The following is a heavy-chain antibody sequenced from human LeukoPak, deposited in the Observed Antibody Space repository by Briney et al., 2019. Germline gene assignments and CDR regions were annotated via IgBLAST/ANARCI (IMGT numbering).Heavy chain of an antibody. D-gene: IGHD4-23*01. CDR2: ISSSGSTI. V-gene: IGHV3-48*03. CDR3: ARDVDYGGNLRD. CDR1: GFTFSSYE. J-gene: IGHJ4*02. Sequence: PGGSLRLSCAASGFTFSSYEMNWVRQAPGKGLEWVSYISSSGSTIYYADSVKGRFTISRDNAMNSLYLQMNSLRAEDTAVYYCARDVDYGGNLRDWGQGTLVTVSS.